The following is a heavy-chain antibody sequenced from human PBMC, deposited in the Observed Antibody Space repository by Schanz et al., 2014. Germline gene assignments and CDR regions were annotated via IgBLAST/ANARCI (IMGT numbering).Heavy chain of an antibody. CDR2: ISHNGIYT. CDR3: ARDVYRSGRPFDF. D-gene: IGHD5-18*01. CDR1: GFTFSSYA. Sequence: EVQLLESGGGLVQPGGSLRLSCAASGFTFSSYAMSWIRQAPGMGPEWVSYISHNGIYTDYADSVKGRFTISRDSAENSVYLQMNSLRAEDTAVYYCARDVYRSGRPFDFWGQGTVVTVSS. V-gene: IGHV3-48*03. J-gene: IGHJ4*02.